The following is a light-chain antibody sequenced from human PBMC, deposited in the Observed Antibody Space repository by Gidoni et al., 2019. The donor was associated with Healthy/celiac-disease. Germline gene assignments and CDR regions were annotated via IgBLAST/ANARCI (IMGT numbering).Light chain of an antibody. J-gene: IGKJ1*01. CDR3: QQSYSTWT. V-gene: IGKV1-39*01. Sequence: DIQMTQSPSSLSASVGDRVTITSRASQSISSYLNWYQQKPGKAPKLLIYAASSLQSGVPSRFSGSGSGTDFTLTISSLQPEDFATYYCQQSYSTWTFGQGTKVEIE. CDR2: AAS. CDR1: QSISSY.